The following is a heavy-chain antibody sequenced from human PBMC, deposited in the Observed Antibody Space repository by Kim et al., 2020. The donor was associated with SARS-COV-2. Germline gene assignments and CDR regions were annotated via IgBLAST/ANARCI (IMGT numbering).Heavy chain of an antibody. J-gene: IGHJ6*02. CDR2: ISAYNGNT. D-gene: IGHD3-3*01. V-gene: IGHV1-18*04. Sequence: ASVKVSCKASGYTFTSYGISWVRQAPGQGLEWMGWISAYNGNTNYAQKLQGRVTMTPDTSTSTAYMARRGLRSDDPAVYYFARDLSTATSHNITIFGVDRFYGMDVCGQGTTVAVSS. CDR3: ARDLSTATSHNITIFGVDRFYGMDV. CDR1: GYTFTSYG.